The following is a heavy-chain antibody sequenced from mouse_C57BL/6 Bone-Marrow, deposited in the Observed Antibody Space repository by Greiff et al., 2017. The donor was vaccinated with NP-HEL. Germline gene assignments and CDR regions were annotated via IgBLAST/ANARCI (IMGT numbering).Heavy chain of an antibody. CDR3: AQYDYDEYFDV. J-gene: IGHJ1*03. V-gene: IGHV1-74*01. D-gene: IGHD2-4*01. Sequence: QVQLQQPGAELVKPGASVKVSCKASGYTFTSYWMHWVKQRPGQGLEWIGRIHPSDSDTNYNQKFKGKATLTVDKSSSTAYMQLSSLTSVDSAVYYCAQYDYDEYFDVWGTGTTVTVSS. CDR2: IHPSDSDT. CDR1: GYTFTSYW.